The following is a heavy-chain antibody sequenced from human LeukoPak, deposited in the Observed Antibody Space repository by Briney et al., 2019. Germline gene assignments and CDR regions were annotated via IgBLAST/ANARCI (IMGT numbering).Heavy chain of an antibody. Sequence: GGSLRLSCAASGFTFSSYGMHWVRQAPGKGLEWVAVISYDGSNKYYADSVKGRFTISRGNSKNTLYLQMNSLRAEDTAVYYCAKGGSSDYWGQGTLVTVSS. D-gene: IGHD3-16*01. CDR2: ISYDGSNK. J-gene: IGHJ4*02. CDR3: AKGGSSDY. V-gene: IGHV3-30*18. CDR1: GFTFSSYG.